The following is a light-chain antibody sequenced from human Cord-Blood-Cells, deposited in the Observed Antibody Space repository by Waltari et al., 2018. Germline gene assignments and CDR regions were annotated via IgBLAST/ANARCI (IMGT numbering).Light chain of an antibody. Sequence: SYELTQPPSVSVSPGQTARITCSGDALPKQYAYWYQQKPGQAPVLVIYKDMERPTGIPERYSGSSSGATFTLTISGVQAEDEADYYCQSADSRGTYVVFGGGTKLTVL. J-gene: IGLJ2*01. V-gene: IGLV3-25*03. CDR2: KDM. CDR3: QSADSRGTYVV. CDR1: ALPKQY.